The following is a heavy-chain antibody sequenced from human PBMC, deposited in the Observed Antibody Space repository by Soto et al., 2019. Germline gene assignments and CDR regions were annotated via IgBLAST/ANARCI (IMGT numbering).Heavy chain of an antibody. V-gene: IGHV1-69*13. D-gene: IGHD1-7*01. CDR2: IIPIFGTA. Sequence: SVKVSCKASGGTFSSYAISWVRQAPGQGLEWMGGIIPIFGTANYAQKFQGRVTITADESTSTAYMELSSLRSEDTAVYYCARRAELRRTSGGMDVWGQGTTVTVSS. CDR1: GGTFSSYA. CDR3: ARRAELRRTSGGMDV. J-gene: IGHJ6*02.